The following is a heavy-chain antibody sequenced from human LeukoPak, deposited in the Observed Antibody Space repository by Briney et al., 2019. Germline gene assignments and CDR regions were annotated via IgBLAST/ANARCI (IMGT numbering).Heavy chain of an antibody. J-gene: IGHJ4*02. CDR1: GFTFSNAW. Sequence: GGSLRLSCAASGFTFSNAWMSWVRQAPGKGLEWVSAISGSGGSTYYADSVKGRFTISRDNSKNTLYLQMNSLRAEDTAVYYCAKDIGSGSYSYYFDYWGQGTLVTVSS. CDR2: ISGSGGST. CDR3: AKDIGSGSYSYYFDY. D-gene: IGHD1-26*01. V-gene: IGHV3-23*01.